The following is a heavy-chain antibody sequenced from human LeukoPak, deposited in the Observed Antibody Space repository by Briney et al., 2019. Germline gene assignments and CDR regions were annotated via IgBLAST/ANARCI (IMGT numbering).Heavy chain of an antibody. D-gene: IGHD3-16*02. V-gene: IGHV3-11*01. CDR3: ARNDYVWGSYRYTVDY. J-gene: IGHJ4*02. Sequence: VGAPRLSCVDSLFTFSDYYISWIRQAPREGLERVSYIISSGSTIYYADSVKGRFTISRDNAKNSLYLQMNSLRAEDTAVYYCARNDYVWGSYRYTVDYWGQGTLVTVSS. CDR1: LFTFSDYY. CDR2: IISSGSTI.